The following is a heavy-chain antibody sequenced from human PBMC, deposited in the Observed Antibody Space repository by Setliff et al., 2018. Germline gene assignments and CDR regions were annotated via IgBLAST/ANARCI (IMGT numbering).Heavy chain of an antibody. V-gene: IGHV3-30*02. J-gene: IGHJ3*02. CDR3: AKRRGTQGIAAAGLGPLDM. Sequence: PGGSLRLSCAASGFTFSSYGMHWVRQAPGKGLEWVAFIRYDGSNKYYADSVKGRFTISRDNSKNTLYLQMNSLRAEDTAVYYCAKRRGTQGIAAAGLGPLDMWGQGTTVTVSS. CDR1: GFTFSSYG. D-gene: IGHD6-13*01. CDR2: IRYDGSNK.